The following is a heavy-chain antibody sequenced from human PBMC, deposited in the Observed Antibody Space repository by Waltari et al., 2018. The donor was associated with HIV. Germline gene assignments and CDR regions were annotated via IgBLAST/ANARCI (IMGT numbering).Heavy chain of an antibody. CDR3: VKVGFDGPYHTYFDY. D-gene: IGHD3-9*01. CDR2: ISGSGHSR. V-gene: IGHV3-23*01. J-gene: IGHJ4*02. Sequence: EVEELDPGGGLVQPGRSLRLSWAASGLAISTQFMNCVGHALGKGLKWVCSISGSGHSRYYADSVKGRFTISRNNAKNTLYLRMNSLRAEDTAVYYCVKVGFDGPYHTYFDYWGQGTLVTVSS. CDR1: GLAISTQF.